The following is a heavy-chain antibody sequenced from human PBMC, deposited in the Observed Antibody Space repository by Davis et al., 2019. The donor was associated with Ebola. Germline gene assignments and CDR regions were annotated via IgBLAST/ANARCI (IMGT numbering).Heavy chain of an antibody. CDR3: VRGLGDY. Sequence: GESLKISCAASGFTFSYSGMHWVRQAPGKGLEWVAFIQSDGSNKYYADSVKGRFTISRDNAKNTVDLQMNSLRAEDTAVYYCVRGLGDYWGQGTLVTVSS. CDR2: IQSDGSNK. V-gene: IGHV3-30*02. J-gene: IGHJ4*02. D-gene: IGHD3-16*01. CDR1: GFTFSYSG.